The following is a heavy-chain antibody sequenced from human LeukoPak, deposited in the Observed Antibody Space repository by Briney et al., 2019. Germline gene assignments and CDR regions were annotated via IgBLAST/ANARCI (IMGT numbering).Heavy chain of an antibody. CDR3: ARIRAFGGVIANYYDSSGYPLDFDY. D-gene: IGHD3-22*01. Sequence: ASVEVSCKASGYTFTSYGISWVRQAPGQGLEWMGWISAYNGNTNYAQKLQGRVTMTTDTSTSTAYMELRSLRSDDTAVYYCARIRAFGGVIANYYDSSGYPLDFDYWGQGTLVTVSS. CDR2: ISAYNGNT. J-gene: IGHJ4*02. CDR1: GYTFTSYG. V-gene: IGHV1-18*01.